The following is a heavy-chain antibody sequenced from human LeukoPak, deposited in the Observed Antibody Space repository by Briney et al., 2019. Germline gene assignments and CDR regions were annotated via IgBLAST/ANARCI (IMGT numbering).Heavy chain of an antibody. CDR1: GGTFSSYA. CDR3: ARDSSSRHYYYYYMDV. J-gene: IGHJ6*03. V-gene: IGHV1-69*13. Sequence: SVKVSCKASGGTFSSYAISWVRQAPGQGLEWMGGIIPIFGTANYAQKFQGRVTITADESTSTAYMELSSLRSEDTAVYYCARDSSSRHYYYYYMDVWGKGTTVTISS. CDR2: IIPIFGTA. D-gene: IGHD6-13*01.